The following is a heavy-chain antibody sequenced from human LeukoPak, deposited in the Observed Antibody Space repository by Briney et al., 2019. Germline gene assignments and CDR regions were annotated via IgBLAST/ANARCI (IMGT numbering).Heavy chain of an antibody. V-gene: IGHV1-18*01. J-gene: IGHJ5*02. D-gene: IGHD3-3*01. CDR2: ISAYNGNT. Sequence: ASVKVSCKASGYTFTSYGISWVRQAPGQGLEWMGWISAYNGNTNYAQKLQGRVTMTTDTSTSTAYMELRSLRSDDTAVYYCARNYDFWSGYPYNWFDPWGQGTLVTVSS. CDR3: ARNYDFWSGYPYNWFDP. CDR1: GYTFTSYG.